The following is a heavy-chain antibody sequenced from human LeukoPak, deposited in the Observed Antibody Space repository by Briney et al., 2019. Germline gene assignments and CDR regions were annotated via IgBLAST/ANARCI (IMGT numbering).Heavy chain of an antibody. CDR1: GGSFSGYY. V-gene: IGHV4-34*01. J-gene: IGHJ4*02. D-gene: IGHD1-26*01. CDR3: ARGGNGGSYNY. Sequence: SETLSLTCAVYGGSFSGYYWSWIRQPPGKGLEWIGEINHSGSTNYNPSLKSRVTISVDTSKNQFSLKLSSVTAADTAVYYCARGGNGGSYNYWGQGTLVTVSS. CDR2: INHSGST.